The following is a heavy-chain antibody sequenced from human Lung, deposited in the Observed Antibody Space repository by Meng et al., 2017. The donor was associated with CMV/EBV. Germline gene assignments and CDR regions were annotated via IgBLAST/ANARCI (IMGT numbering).Heavy chain of an antibody. J-gene: IGHJ6*02. V-gene: IGHV4-30-4*02. Sequence: SXTXSLXCTVSGGSISSGDYYWSWIRQPPGKGLEWIGYIYYSGSTYYNPSLKSRVTISVDTSKNQFSLKLSSVTAADTAVYYCARDSVPSTTYYYYGMDVXGQGTTVTVSS. CDR2: IYYSGST. D-gene: IGHD2/OR15-2a*01. CDR1: GGSISSGDYY. CDR3: ARDSVPSTTYYYYGMDV.